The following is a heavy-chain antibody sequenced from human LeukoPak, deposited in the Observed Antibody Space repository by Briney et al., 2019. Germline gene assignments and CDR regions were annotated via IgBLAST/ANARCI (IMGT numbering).Heavy chain of an antibody. CDR3: AKMWQQLVRFAGFDI. J-gene: IGHJ3*02. CDR1: GFTVSSNY. CDR2: ISGSGGTT. D-gene: IGHD6-13*01. Sequence: PGGSLRLSCAASGFTVSSNYMSWVRQAPGKGLEWVSGISGSGGTTHYADSVKGRFTISRDNSKNTLYLQMNSLRAEDTAVYYCAKMWQQLVRFAGFDIWGQGTMVTVSS. V-gene: IGHV3-23*01.